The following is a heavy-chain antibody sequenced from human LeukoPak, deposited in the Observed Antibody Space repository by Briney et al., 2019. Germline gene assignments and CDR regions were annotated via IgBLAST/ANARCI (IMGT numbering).Heavy chain of an antibody. CDR1: GGSVSSYY. V-gene: IGHV4-59*08. CDR2: VYYTGST. D-gene: IGHD6-6*01. CDR3: ARHFAYSSSSYFDY. J-gene: IGHJ4*02. Sequence: TSETLSLTCSVSGGSVSSYYWSWIRQPPGKGLEWIGYVYYTGSTNYNPSLKSRVTMFEDESKNQFSLRLSSVTVADTAVYYCARHFAYSSSSYFDYWGQGSLVTVSS.